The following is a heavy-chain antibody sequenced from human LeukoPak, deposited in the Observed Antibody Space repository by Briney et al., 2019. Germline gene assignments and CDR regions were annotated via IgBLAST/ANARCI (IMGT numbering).Heavy chain of an antibody. V-gene: IGHV3-30*18. D-gene: IGHD4-17*01. J-gene: IGHJ4*02. Sequence: GGSLRLSCAASGFTFSSYGMHWVRQAPGKGLEWVAVISYDGSNKYYADSVKGRFTISRDNSKNTLYLQMNSLRAEDTAVYYCAKEGGAYGEGYYFDYWGQGTLVTVSS. CDR2: ISYDGSNK. CDR1: GFTFSSYG. CDR3: AKEGGAYGEGYYFDY.